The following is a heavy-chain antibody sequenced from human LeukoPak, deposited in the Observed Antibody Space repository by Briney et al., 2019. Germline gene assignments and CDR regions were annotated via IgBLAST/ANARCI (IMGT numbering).Heavy chain of an antibody. J-gene: IGHJ4*01. D-gene: IGHD1-14*01. CDR3: VSPVFINF. CDR2: IGSDGDGT. V-gene: IGHV3-64D*06. Sequence: GGSLRLSCSASGFPFSTLGMHWIRQAPGKGLEHVSTIGSDGDGTYYADSVKDRFIISRDNSKNAVYLQMSSLRPEDTAVYYCVSPVFINFWGQGTLVTVSS. CDR1: GFPFSTLG.